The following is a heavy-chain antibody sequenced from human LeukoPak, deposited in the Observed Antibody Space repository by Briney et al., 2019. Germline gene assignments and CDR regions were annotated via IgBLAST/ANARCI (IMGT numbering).Heavy chain of an antibody. V-gene: IGHV4-38-2*02. CDR2: INHSGST. D-gene: IGHD3-16*02. CDR3: ARHAFLYDYVWGSYRPTYYFDY. CDR1: GYSISSGYY. J-gene: IGHJ4*02. Sequence: SETLSLTCSVSGYSISSGYYWGWIRQPPGQGLEWIGEINHSGSTNYNPSLKSRVTISVDTSKNQFSLKLSSVTAADTAVYYCARHAFLYDYVWGSYRPTYYFDYWGQGTLVTVSS.